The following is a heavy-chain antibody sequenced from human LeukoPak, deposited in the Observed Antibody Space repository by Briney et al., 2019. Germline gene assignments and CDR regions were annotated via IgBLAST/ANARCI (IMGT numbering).Heavy chain of an antibody. Sequence: GGSLRLSCAASGFTVSSNYMRWVRQAPGKGLEWVSVIYSGGSTYYADSVKGRFTISRHNSKNTLYLQMNSLRAEDTAVYYCARGNVPGSDAFDIWGQGTMVTVSS. D-gene: IGHD1-26*01. CDR2: IYSGGST. CDR3: ARGNVPGSDAFDI. CDR1: GFTVSSNY. J-gene: IGHJ3*02. V-gene: IGHV3-53*04.